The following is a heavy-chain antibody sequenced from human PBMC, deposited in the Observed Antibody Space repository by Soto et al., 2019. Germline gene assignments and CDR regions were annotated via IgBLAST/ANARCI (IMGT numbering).Heavy chain of an antibody. CDR2: IKQDGSEK. J-gene: IGHJ4*02. V-gene: IGHV3-7*01. D-gene: IGHD3-16*01. CDR1: GFTFSSYW. Sequence: GGSLRLCYAASGFTFSSYWMSWVRQAPGKGLERVANIKQDGSEKYYVDSVKGRFTISRHNAKNSLYLQMNSLSAEDTAMYYCSSELIVYNWGTNPYRDSWAQEALVTVSS. CDR3: SSELIVYNWGTNPYRDS.